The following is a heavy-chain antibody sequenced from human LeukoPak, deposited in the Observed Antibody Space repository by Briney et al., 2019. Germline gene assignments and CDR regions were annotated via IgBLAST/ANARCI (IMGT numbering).Heavy chain of an antibody. CDR3: ARAGWDTAMIDY. V-gene: IGHV3-30*03. Sequence: PGGSLRLSCAASGFTFSSYGMHWVRQAPGKGLEWVAVISYDGSNKYYADSVKGRFTISRDNAKNSLYLQMNSLRAEDTAVYYCARAGWDTAMIDYWGQGTLVTVSS. CDR2: ISYDGSNK. J-gene: IGHJ4*02. CDR1: GFTFSSYG. D-gene: IGHD5-18*01.